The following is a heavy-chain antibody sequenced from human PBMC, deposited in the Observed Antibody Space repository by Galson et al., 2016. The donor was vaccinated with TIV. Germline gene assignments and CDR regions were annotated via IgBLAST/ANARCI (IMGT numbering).Heavy chain of an antibody. CDR3: VRDWDDYGHHSAFDS. V-gene: IGHV3-7*01. Sequence: SLRLPCAASGFTFSTFWMSWVRQAPGKGLEWVANIKQDGSDKNYVDSVKGRFTISRDHTKNSVFLQMSSLRAEDTAVYYCVRDWDDYGHHSAFDSWGQGTQVTVSS. CDR2: IKQDGSDK. D-gene: IGHD4-17*01. J-gene: IGHJ4*02. CDR1: GFTFSTFW.